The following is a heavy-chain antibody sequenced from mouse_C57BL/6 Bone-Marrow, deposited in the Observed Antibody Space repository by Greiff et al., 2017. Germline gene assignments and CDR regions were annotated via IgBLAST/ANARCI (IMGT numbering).Heavy chain of an antibody. Sequence: VQLQPPGAELVKPGASVKLSCKASGYTFTSYWMQWVKQRPGQGLEWIGEIDPSDSYTNYNQKFKGKATLTVDTSSSTAYMQLSSLTSEDSAVYYCARWAGTGYWGQGTTLTVSS. CDR2: IDPSDSYT. D-gene: IGHD4-1*01. V-gene: IGHV1-50*01. CDR3: ARWAGTGY. CDR1: GYTFTSYW. J-gene: IGHJ2*01.